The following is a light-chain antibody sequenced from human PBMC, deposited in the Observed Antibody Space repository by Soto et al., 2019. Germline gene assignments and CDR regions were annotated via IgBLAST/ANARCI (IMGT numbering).Light chain of an antibody. Sequence: DIQMTQSPSSLSASVGDRVTITCQASQDISNYLNWYQQKPGKAPKLLIYDAYTLETGVPSRFSGSGSGTDFTFTISSLQPEDIATYYCQQYDNLRYTFGQGTKLEIK. CDR1: QDISNY. CDR2: DAY. J-gene: IGKJ2*01. CDR3: QQYDNLRYT. V-gene: IGKV1-33*01.